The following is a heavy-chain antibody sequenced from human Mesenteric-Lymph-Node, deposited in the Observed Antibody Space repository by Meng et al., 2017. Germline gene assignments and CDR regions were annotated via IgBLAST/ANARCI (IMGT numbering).Heavy chain of an antibody. J-gene: IGHJ4*02. V-gene: IGHV1-18*01. Sequence: VKMVRSGAELKKPGASVKVYCKASGYTFTSYTMNWVRQAPGQGLEWMGWISAYNGNTNYAQKLQGRVTMTTDTSTSTAYMELRSLRSDDTAVYYCARDLTYCSGGSCYPTTIDYWGQGTLVTVSS. CDR1: GYTFTSYT. CDR3: ARDLTYCSGGSCYPTTIDY. D-gene: IGHD2-15*01. CDR2: ISAYNGNT.